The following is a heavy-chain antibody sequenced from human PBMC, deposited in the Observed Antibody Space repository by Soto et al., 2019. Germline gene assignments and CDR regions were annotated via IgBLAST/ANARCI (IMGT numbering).Heavy chain of an antibody. D-gene: IGHD5-12*01. CDR2: ISGSGDSP. Sequence: GGSLRLSCAASGFTFSNYAMSWVRQAPGKGLEWVSIISGSGDSPYYADSVKGRFTISRDNSRNTLYLQMNSLGAGDSAKYYCAYEDTTGFYEFDNWGQGTLVTVSA. CDR1: GFTFSNYA. CDR3: AYEDTTGFYEFDN. V-gene: IGHV3-23*01. J-gene: IGHJ4*02.